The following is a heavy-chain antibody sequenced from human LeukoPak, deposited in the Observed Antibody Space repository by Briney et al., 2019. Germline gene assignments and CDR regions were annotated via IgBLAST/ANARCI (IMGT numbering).Heavy chain of an antibody. D-gene: IGHD3-3*01. V-gene: IGHV1-24*01. J-gene: IGHJ4*02. Sequence: ASVKVSCKVSGYTLTELSMHWVRQAPGKGLEWMGGFDPEDVETIYAQKFQGRVTMTEDTSTDTAYMELSSLRSEDTAVYYCATGVTDFWSGYNDYWGQGTLVTVSS. CDR2: FDPEDVET. CDR3: ATGVTDFWSGYNDY. CDR1: GYTLTELS.